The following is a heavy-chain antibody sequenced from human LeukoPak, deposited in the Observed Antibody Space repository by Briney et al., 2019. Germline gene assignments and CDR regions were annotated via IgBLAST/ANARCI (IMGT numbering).Heavy chain of an antibody. CDR3: ARHLGTREFDY. CDR2: IYYSGST. D-gene: IGHD7-27*01. CDR1: GGSISSYY. J-gene: IGHJ4*02. V-gene: IGHV4-59*08. Sequence: PSETLSLTRTVSGGSISSYYWSWIRQPPGKGLEWIGYIYYSGSTNYNPSLKSRVTISVDTSKNQFSLKLSSVTAADTAVYYCARHLGTREFDYWGQGTLVTVSS.